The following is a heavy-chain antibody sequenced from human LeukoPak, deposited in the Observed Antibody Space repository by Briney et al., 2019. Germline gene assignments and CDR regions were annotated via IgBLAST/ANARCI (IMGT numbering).Heavy chain of an antibody. Sequence: SETLSLTCTVSGGSISGYYWSWIRQPPGKGLEWIGYIYYSGSTNYNPSLKSRVTISVDTSKNQFSLKLSSVTAADTAVYYCARDLFRRSALGFWGQGTLVTVSP. CDR1: GGSISGYY. V-gene: IGHV4-59*01. D-gene: IGHD1-26*01. J-gene: IGHJ4*02. CDR2: IYYSGST. CDR3: ARDLFRRSALGF.